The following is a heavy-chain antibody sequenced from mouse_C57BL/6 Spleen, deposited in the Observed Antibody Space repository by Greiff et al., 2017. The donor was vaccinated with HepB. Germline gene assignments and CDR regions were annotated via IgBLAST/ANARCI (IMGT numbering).Heavy chain of an antibody. V-gene: IGHV1-47*01. CDR1: GYTFTTYP. CDR3: ARGDSYYYGSSYAMDY. Sequence: QVQLKQSGAELVKPGASVKMSCKASGYTFTTYPIEWMKQNHGKSLEWIGNFHPYNDDTKYNEKFKGKATLTVEKSSSTVYLELSRSTSDDSAVYYCARGDSYYYGSSYAMDYWGQGTSVTVSS. CDR2: FHPYNDDT. J-gene: IGHJ4*01. D-gene: IGHD1-1*01.